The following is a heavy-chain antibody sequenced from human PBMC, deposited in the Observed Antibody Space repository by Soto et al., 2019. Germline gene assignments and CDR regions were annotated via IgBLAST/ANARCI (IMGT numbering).Heavy chain of an antibody. D-gene: IGHD6-13*01. Sequence: ALRLSSTTSGFTFGGYAISCVLQAPGKGLEWVGSIRSKAYSGTTEYGASVKDRFIIFRDDSKTTAYLQMNSLKTEDTAVYYCARYRSAADLSDFDYWGLGTLVTVSS. CDR2: IRSKAYSGTT. J-gene: IGHJ4*02. CDR3: ARYRSAADLSDFDY. V-gene: IGHV3-49*04. CDR1: GFTFGGYA.